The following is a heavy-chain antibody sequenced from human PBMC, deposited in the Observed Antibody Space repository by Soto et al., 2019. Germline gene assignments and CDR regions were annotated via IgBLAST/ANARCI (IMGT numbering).Heavy chain of an antibody. CDR2: IKFDGSEK. J-gene: IGHJ4*02. CDR3: VKDGGYCSSTTCYSLRNHYFDS. D-gene: IGHD2-2*01. Sequence: PGGSLRLSCAASGFTFSDYWMSWVRQAPGKGPEWVANIKFDGSEKQYVDSVKGRFSISRDNSRNSLFLQMNSLRAGDTAVYYCVKDGGYCSSTTCYSLRNHYFDSWGQGTLVTVSS. V-gene: IGHV3-7*03. CDR1: GFTFSDYW.